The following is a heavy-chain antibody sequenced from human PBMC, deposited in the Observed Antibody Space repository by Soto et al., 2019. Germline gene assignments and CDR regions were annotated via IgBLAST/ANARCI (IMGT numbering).Heavy chain of an antibody. V-gene: IGHV1-8*02. J-gene: IGHJ4*02. CDR1: GYTFTGYY. CDR3: ARVRYYYGSGSYYLCY. CDR2: SNPNSGNT. Sequence: QVQLVQSGAEVKKPGASVKVSCKASGYTFTGYYMHWVRQAPGQGLERMGWSNPNSGNTGYAQKFQGRVTMTRNTSISTAYMELSSLRSEDTAVYYCARVRYYYGSGSYYLCYWGQGTLVTVSS. D-gene: IGHD3-10*01.